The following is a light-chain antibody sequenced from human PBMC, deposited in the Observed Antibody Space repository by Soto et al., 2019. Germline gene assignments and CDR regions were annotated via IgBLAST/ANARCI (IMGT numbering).Light chain of an antibody. J-gene: IGLJ2*01. V-gene: IGLV2-23*01. CDR1: ISYVGSYDL. CDR2: ESN. CDR3: CSSAGSSTYVI. Sequence: QSVLTQPASVSGSPGQSITISCTGTISYVGSYDLVSWYQQRPVEAPTVIIFESNRRPSGVSNLFSGSKSGNTASLKISGPKPDDEADYFCCSSAGSSTYVIFGGGTKVTVL.